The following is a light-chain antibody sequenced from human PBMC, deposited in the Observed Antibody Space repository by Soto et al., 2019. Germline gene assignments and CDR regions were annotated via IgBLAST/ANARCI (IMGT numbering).Light chain of an antibody. CDR3: QQRSNWLT. V-gene: IGKV3-11*01. CDR2: DAS. Sequence: DIVLTQSPSTLSLSPGERATLSCRASQSVSSYLAWYQQKPGQAPRLLIYDASNRATGIPARFSGSGSGTDFTLTISSLEPEDFAVYYCQQRSNWLTFGGGTKVAIK. CDR1: QSVSSY. J-gene: IGKJ4*01.